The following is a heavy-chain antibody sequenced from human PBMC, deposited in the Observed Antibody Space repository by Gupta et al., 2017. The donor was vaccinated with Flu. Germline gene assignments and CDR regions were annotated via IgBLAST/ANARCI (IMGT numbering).Heavy chain of an antibody. Sequence: QVQLVQSGGGVVLPGGSLRLYCAASGFIFGEYGMPWVRQVPCKGLECMAVMSDDGINQWYADSVRCLFTISRDNSENTLILQMNSLRRDDTAVSYCAKGGLHNWNFDGDYWGQGTLVTVSS. CDR1: GFIFGEYG. D-gene: IGHD1-7*01. CDR3: AKGGLHNWNFDGDY. V-gene: IGHV3-30*18. J-gene: IGHJ4*02. CDR2: MSDDGINQ.